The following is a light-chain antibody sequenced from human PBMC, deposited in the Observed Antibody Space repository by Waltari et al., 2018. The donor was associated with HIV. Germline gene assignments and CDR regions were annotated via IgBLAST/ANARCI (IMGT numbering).Light chain of an antibody. CDR1: EGVGSD. CDR3: QQHNSFPIT. J-gene: IGKJ4*01. Sequence: DIQMTQSHSTLSASVGDRVTIICRASEGVGSDLAWFQQKRVKAPKRLIFAGSTLQSGVPLRVSGSGSGTLFTLTIVSLQPEDFATYFCQQHNSFPITFGGGTKV. CDR2: AGS. V-gene: IGKV1-17*01.